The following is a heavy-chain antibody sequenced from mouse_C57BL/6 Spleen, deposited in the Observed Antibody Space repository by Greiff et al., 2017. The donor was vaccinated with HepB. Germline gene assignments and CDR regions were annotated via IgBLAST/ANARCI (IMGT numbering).Heavy chain of an antibody. D-gene: IGHD1-1*01. J-gene: IGHJ2*01. Sequence: EVQRVESGGGLVKPGGSLKLSCAASGFTFSSYAMSWVRQTPEKRLEWVATISDGGSYTYYPDNVKGRFTISRDNAKNNLYLQMSHLKSEDTAMYYCARDVGSSYLDFDYWGQGTTLTVSS. CDR3: ARDVGSSYLDFDY. CDR1: GFTFSSYA. CDR2: ISDGGSYT. V-gene: IGHV5-4*01.